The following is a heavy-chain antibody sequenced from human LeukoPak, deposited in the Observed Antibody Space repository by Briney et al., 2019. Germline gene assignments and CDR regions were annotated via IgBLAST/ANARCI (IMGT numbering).Heavy chain of an antibody. V-gene: IGHV4-34*01. CDR3: ARGRIAVAGGYFQH. CDR1: GGSFSGYY. J-gene: IGHJ1*01. D-gene: IGHD6-19*01. Sequence: SETLSLTCAVYGGSFSGYYWSWIRQPPGKGLEWIGEINHSGSTNYNTSLKSRVTISVDTSKNQFSPKLSSVTAADTAVYYCARGRIAVAGGYFQHWGQGTLVTVSS. CDR2: INHSGST.